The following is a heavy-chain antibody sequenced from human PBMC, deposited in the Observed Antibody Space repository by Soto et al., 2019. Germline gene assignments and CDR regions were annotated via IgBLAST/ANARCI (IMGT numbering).Heavy chain of an antibody. Sequence: GGSLRLSCAASGFTFTNAWMNWVRQAPGKGLEWVGRIKSKTGGGTTDYAAPVKGRFTISRDDSKDTLYLQMGSLKTEDTAVYYCTTVYGFWSGTYYFDYWGQGTLVTVSS. CDR3: TTVYGFWSGTYYFDY. J-gene: IGHJ4*02. D-gene: IGHD3-3*01. V-gene: IGHV3-15*07. CDR2: IKSKTGGGTT. CDR1: GFTFTNAW.